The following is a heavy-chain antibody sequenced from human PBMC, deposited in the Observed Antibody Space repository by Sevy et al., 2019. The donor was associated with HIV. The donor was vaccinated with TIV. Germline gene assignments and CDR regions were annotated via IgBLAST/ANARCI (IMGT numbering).Heavy chain of an antibody. V-gene: IGHV3-48*01. CDR3: ARDSLGATRTPRYFDY. D-gene: IGHD1-26*01. Sequence: GGSLRLSCAASGFTFSSYSMNWVRQAPGKGLEWVSYISSSSSTIYYADSVKGRFTISRDNAKNSLYLQMNSLRAEDTAVYYCARDSLGATRTPRYFDYWGQGTLVTVSS. CDR1: GFTFSSYS. CDR2: ISSSSSTI. J-gene: IGHJ4*02.